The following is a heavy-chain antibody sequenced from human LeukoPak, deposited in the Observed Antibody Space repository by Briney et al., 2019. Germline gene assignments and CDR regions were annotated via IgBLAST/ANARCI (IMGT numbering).Heavy chain of an antibody. CDR1: GYTFTSYA. V-gene: IGHV1-3*01. CDR3: ARDLHYDSSGFYAFDI. Sequence: ASVKVSCKASGYTFTSYAMHWVRQAPGQRLEWMVWINAGNGNTKYSQKFQGRVTITRDTSASTAYMELSSLRSEDTAVYYCARDLHYDSSGFYAFDIWGQGTMVTVSS. CDR2: INAGNGNT. J-gene: IGHJ3*02. D-gene: IGHD3-22*01.